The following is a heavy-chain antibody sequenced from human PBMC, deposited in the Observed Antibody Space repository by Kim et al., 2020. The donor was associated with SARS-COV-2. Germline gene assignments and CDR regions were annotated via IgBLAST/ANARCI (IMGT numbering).Heavy chain of an antibody. J-gene: IGHJ4*02. CDR2: ISAYNGNT. V-gene: IGHV1-18*01. CDR3: AREMSSRITIFGVVISPTPAFDY. D-gene: IGHD3-3*01. CDR1: GYTFTSYG. Sequence: ASVKVSCKASGYTFTSYGSSWVRQAPGQGLDWMGWISAYNGNTNYARKLQGRVTMTTDTSTSTAYMELRSLRSDDTAVYYCAREMSSRITIFGVVISPTPAFDYWGQGTLLTVSS.